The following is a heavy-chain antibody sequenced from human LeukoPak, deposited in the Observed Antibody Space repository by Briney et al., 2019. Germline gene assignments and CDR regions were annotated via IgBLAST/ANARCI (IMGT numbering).Heavy chain of an antibody. CDR1: GGSFSGYY. CDR2: INHSGST. J-gene: IGHJ4*02. V-gene: IGHV4-34*01. CDR3: ASARELPSLDRTGNN. D-gene: IGHD1-26*01. Sequence: PSETLTLTCAVYGGSFSGYYWSWIRQPPGKGLEWIGEINHSGSTNYNPSLKSRVTISVETSKNQFSLKLSPVTAADTAVYYCASARELPSLDRTGNNWDQGTLVTVSS.